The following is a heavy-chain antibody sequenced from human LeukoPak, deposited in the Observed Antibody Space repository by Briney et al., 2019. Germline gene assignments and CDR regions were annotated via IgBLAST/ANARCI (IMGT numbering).Heavy chain of an antibody. Sequence: PGGSLRLSCAASGFTVSSNYMSWVRQAPGKGLEWVSVIYSDGTTYYADSVKGRFSISRDNSKNTLYLEMNSLRAEDTAVYYCARSRYRSGCYGYWGQGTLVTVSS. V-gene: IGHV3-66*01. CDR1: GFTVSSNY. J-gene: IGHJ4*02. CDR2: IYSDGTT. D-gene: IGHD6-19*01. CDR3: ARSRYRSGCYGY.